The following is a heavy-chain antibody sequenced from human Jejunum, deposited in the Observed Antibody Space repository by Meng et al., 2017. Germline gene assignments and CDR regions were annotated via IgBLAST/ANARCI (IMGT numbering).Heavy chain of an antibody. Sequence: GGSLRLSCAASGFTFSDYYMDWVRQAPGKGLEWVGRIRKKANRYTTEYAASVRGRFTISRDDSKSSMYLQLNSLKTEDTAVYYCARPSGSGSYLGAVDIWGQGTMVTVSS. CDR3: ARPSGSGSYLGAVDI. CDR2: IRKKANRYTT. V-gene: IGHV3-72*01. CDR1: GFTFSDYY. J-gene: IGHJ3*02. D-gene: IGHD3-10*01.